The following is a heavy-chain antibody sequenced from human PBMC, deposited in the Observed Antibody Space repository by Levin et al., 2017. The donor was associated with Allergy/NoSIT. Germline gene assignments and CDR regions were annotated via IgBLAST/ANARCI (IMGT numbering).Heavy chain of an antibody. D-gene: IGHD3-10*01. J-gene: IGHJ4*02. V-gene: IGHV3-43D*03. CDR1: GFIFDDYA. CDR2: VSWDGGSA. CDR3: AKDKLSHAPSGIDY. Sequence: QPGGSLRLSCAASGFIFDDYAMHWVRQAPGKGLEWVSLVSWDGGSAYYADSVKGRFTISRDNSKNSLYLQMHTLRAEDTALYYCAKDKLSHAPSGIDYWGQGTLVTVSS.